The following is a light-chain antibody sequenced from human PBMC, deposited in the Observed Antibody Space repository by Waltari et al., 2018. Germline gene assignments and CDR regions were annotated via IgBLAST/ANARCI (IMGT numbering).Light chain of an antibody. Sequence: QSALTQPPSASGSPGQSVTISCTGTSSDVGGYNFVSWYQQHPGKAPKLMIYEVSELPSGVPDRFSGSKSGNTASLTVSGLQTEDESDYYCSSYAGSMTLVFGGGTKLTVL. CDR3: SSYAGSMTLV. J-gene: IGLJ2*01. V-gene: IGLV2-8*01. CDR2: EVS. CDR1: SSDVGGYNF.